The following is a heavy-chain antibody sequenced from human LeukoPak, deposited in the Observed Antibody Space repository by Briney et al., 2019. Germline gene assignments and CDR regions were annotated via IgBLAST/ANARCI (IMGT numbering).Heavy chain of an antibody. CDR2: TYHSGST. CDR1: GVSLSSSNW. CDR3: ARDSAAAGTGGYYFDY. J-gene: IGHJ4*02. Sequence: SETLSLTCAGSGVSLSSSNWWRWVRQPPGEGLEWSGETYHSGSTNYNPSLKSRVTISVDKSKNQFSLKLSSVTAADTAVYYCARDSAAAGTGGYYFDYWGQGTLVTVSS. V-gene: IGHV4-4*02. D-gene: IGHD6-13*01.